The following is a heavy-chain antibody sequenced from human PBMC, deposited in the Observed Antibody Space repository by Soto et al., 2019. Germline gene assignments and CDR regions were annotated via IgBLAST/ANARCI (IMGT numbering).Heavy chain of an antibody. CDR3: ARGIGPAATGGYYYYYYMDV. V-gene: IGHV4-59*01. Sequence: SETLSLTCTVSSGSISTYYWSWIRQPPGKGLEWIGYFYYSGSTNYNPSLKSRVTISVDTSKNQFSLKLSSVTAADTAVYYCARGIGPAATGGYYYYYYMDVWGKGTTVTVSS. CDR1: SGSISTYY. D-gene: IGHD3-16*01. J-gene: IGHJ6*03. CDR2: FYYSGST.